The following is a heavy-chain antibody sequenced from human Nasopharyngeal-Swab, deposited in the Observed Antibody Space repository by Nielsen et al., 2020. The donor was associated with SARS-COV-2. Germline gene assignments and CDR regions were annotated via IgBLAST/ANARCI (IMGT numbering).Heavy chain of an antibody. D-gene: IGHD3-10*01. V-gene: IGHV4-34*01. CDR1: GGSFSGYY. CDR3: ARGRGHYYYGTDV. J-gene: IGHJ6*02. CDR2: INHSGGT. Sequence: SETLSLTCAVYGGSFSGYYWSWIRQPPGKGLEWIGEINHSGGTNYNPSLKSRVTISVDTSKNQFSLKLSSVTAADTAVYYCARGRGHYYYGTDVWGQGTTVTVSS.